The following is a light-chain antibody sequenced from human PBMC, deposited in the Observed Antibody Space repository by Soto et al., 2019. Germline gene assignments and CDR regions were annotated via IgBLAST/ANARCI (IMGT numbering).Light chain of an antibody. CDR2: GAS. J-gene: IGKJ1*01. V-gene: IGKV3-15*01. CDR1: QSVSGN. CDR3: QQSNNWPRT. Sequence: EIVMTQSPATLSVSLGERATLSCRASQSVSGNLAWYQQKPGQAPRLLIYGASTRATGIPARFSGSGSGTEFTLTISSLQSEDFAVYYCQQSNNWPRTFGQGTKVEIK.